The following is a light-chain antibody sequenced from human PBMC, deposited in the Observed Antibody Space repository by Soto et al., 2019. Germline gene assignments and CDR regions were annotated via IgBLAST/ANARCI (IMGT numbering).Light chain of an antibody. CDR3: QQYLSSPWA. J-gene: IGKJ1*01. V-gene: IGKV3-20*01. Sequence: EIVLAQSPGTLSLSPGERATLSCRASQSVTNSFLAWYQQKPGQAPRLLIYGASRRATGIPDRFTGSGSGTDFTLTISRLEPEDFAVYYCQQYLSSPWAFGQGTKVDIK. CDR1: QSVTNSF. CDR2: GAS.